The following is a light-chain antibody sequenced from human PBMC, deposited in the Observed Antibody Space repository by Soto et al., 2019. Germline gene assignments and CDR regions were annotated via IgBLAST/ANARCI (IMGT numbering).Light chain of an antibody. CDR1: QDIRKD. CDR2: AAS. V-gene: IGKV1-17*01. CDR3: LQHNTYPLT. J-gene: IGKJ4*01. Sequence: DIKMTQSPSSLSASVGDRVTITCRASQDIRKDLGWYQQKPGKAPKRLIYAASTLQSGVPSTFSSSGSGTEFTLTITSLQPEDFATSYCLQHNTYPLTFGRGNKVEI.